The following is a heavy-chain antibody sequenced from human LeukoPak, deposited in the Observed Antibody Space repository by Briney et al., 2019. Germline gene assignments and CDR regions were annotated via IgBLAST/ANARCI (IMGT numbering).Heavy chain of an antibody. CDR3: ARAEWSNWYFDL. J-gene: IGHJ2*01. CDR1: GFTFSTYW. V-gene: IGHV3-7*03. CDR2: IKQDGSER. Sequence: GGSLRLSCAASGFTFSTYWMNWVRQAPGKGLEWVANIKQDGSERYYVDSVKGRFTLSRDSAKNSLYLQMNSLRAEDTAVYYCARAEWSNWYFDLWGRGTLVTVSS. D-gene: IGHD3-3*01.